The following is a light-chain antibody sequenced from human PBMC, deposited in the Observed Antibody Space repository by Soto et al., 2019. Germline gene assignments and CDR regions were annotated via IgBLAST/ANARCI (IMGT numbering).Light chain of an antibody. CDR1: SSDVGDYNY. Sequence: QSALTQPASASASPGQSITISCTGTSSDVGDYNYVSWYQQHPGKAPKLIIYGVSNRPSGISNRFSGSKSGNTASLTISGLQAEDEADYYCNSYTSTNTLVFGGGTKLTVL. CDR3: NSYTSTNTLV. V-gene: IGLV2-14*01. J-gene: IGLJ2*01. CDR2: GVS.